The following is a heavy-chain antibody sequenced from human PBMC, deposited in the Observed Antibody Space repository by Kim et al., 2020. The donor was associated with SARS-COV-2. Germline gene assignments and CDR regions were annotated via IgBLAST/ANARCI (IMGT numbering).Heavy chain of an antibody. CDR3: ARGLLAVAGRGFDY. J-gene: IGHJ4*02. V-gene: IGHV4-31*03. CDR1: GGSISSGGYY. D-gene: IGHD6-19*01. CDR2: IYYSGST. Sequence: SETLSLTCTVSGGSISSGGYYWSWIRQHPGKGVEWIGYIYYSGSTYYNPSLKSRVTISVDTSKNQFSLKLSSVTAADTAVYYCARGLLAVAGRGFDYWGQGTLVTVSS.